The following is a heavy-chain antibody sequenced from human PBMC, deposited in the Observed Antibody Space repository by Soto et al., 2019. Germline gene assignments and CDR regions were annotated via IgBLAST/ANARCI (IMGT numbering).Heavy chain of an antibody. J-gene: IGHJ3*02. D-gene: IGHD3-16*01. CDR2: ISGSGGRT. CDR3: AKGGYYSLFDI. CDR1: GFIVSSNY. Sequence: PGGSLRLSCAASGFIVSSNYMSWVRQAPGKGLEWVSGISGSGGRTYYADSVKGRFTISRDNSNNTLSLQMHILRVEDTAVYFCAKGGYYSLFDIWGQGTMVTVSS. V-gene: IGHV3-23*01.